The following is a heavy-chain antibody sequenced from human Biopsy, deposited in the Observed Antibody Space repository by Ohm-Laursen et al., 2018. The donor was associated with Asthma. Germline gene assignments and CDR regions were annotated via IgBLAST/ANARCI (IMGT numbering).Heavy chain of an antibody. D-gene: IGHD3-22*01. V-gene: IGHV3-30*03. CDR3: ARQSGQDYGDSSGFDI. CDR2: VSSDGHNK. CDR1: GFVFSQCG. Sequence: SLRLSCAASGFVFSQCGMHWVRQGPGKGLEWVALVSSDGHNKYYEDSVKGRFTISRDNSRNRLYLQINRLTVEDSAVYFCARQSGQDYGDSSGFDIWGQGTEVAVSS. J-gene: IGHJ3*02.